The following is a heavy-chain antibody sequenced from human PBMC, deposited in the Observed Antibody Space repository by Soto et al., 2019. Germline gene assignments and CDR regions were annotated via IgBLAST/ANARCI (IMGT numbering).Heavy chain of an antibody. Sequence: QVQLVESGGGVVQPGRSLRLSCAASGFTFSSYAMHWVRQASGKGLEWVAVISYDGSNKYYADSVKGRFTISRDNSKNTLYLQMNSLRAEDTAVYYCARDHGGNDYWGQGTLVTVSS. V-gene: IGHV3-30-3*01. D-gene: IGHD2-15*01. CDR2: ISYDGSNK. CDR1: GFTFSSYA. J-gene: IGHJ4*02. CDR3: ARDHGGNDY.